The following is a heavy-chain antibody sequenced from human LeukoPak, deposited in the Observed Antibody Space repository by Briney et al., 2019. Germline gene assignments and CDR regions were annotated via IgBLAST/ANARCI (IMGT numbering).Heavy chain of an antibody. D-gene: IGHD1-26*01. J-gene: IGHJ6*03. Sequence: GGSLRLSCAASGFTFSSYNMNWVRQAPGKGLEWVSSITSSSTYIYYADSVKGRFAISRDNARNSLYLQMNSLRAEDTAVYYCARDPYSGSYGNDYYYYMDVWGKGTTVTISS. CDR1: GFTFSSYN. V-gene: IGHV3-21*01. CDR2: ITSSSTYI. CDR3: ARDPYSGSYGNDYYYYMDV.